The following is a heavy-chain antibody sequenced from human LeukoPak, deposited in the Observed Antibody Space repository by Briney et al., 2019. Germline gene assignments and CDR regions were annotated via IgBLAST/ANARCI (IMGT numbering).Heavy chain of an antibody. D-gene: IGHD5-18*01. V-gene: IGHV3-30*02. Sequence: GGSLRLSCAASGFTFSSYGMHWVRQAPGKGLGWVAFIRYDGSNKYYADSVKGRFTISRDNSKNTLYLQMNSLRAEDTAVYYCATHAGASYGSLGCWGQGTLVTVSS. CDR2: IRYDGSNK. CDR1: GFTFSSYG. J-gene: IGHJ4*02. CDR3: ATHAGASYGSLGC.